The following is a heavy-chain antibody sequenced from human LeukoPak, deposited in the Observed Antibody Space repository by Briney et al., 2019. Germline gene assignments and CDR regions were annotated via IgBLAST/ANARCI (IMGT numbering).Heavy chain of an antibody. D-gene: IGHD3-3*01. Sequence: ASVKVSCKASGGTFRSYAINWVRQAPGQGLEWMGGIIPMFGTANHAQKFQGRVTMTRDTSISTAYMELSSLRSEDTAVYYCARQVGYDFWSGYSYYFDYWGQGTLVTVSS. CDR2: IIPMFGTA. CDR1: GGTFRSYA. J-gene: IGHJ4*02. V-gene: IGHV1-69*05. CDR3: ARQVGYDFWSGYSYYFDY.